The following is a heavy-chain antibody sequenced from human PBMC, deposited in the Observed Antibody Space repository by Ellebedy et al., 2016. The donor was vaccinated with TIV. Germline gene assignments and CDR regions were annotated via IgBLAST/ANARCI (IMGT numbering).Heavy chain of an antibody. Sequence: MPSETLSLTCTVSGGSISNSDYYWNWIRQPPGTGLEWIASIYYTGSPNYNPSLKRCVTISVDQSKNQISLTLMTAVSAADTAGYYCAKVAITAAAGRGYFDLWGRGTLVPVSS. CDR2: IYYTGSP. D-gene: IGHD6-13*01. CDR3: AKVAITAAAGRGYFDL. CDR1: GGSISNSDYY. V-gene: IGHV4-61*08. J-gene: IGHJ2*01.